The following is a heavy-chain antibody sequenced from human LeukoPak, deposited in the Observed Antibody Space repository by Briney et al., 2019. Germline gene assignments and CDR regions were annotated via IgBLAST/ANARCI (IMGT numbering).Heavy chain of an antibody. D-gene: IGHD6-19*01. CDR1: GFTFSSYG. Sequence: PGGSLRLSCAASGFTFSSYGMHWVRQAPGKGLEWVAFIRYDGSNKYYADSVKGRFTISRDNSKNTLYLQMNSLRAEDTAVYYCVREGGSDWYSGWFDPGGQGTLVTVSS. CDR2: IRYDGSNK. V-gene: IGHV3-30*02. CDR3: VREGGSDWYSGWFDP. J-gene: IGHJ5*02.